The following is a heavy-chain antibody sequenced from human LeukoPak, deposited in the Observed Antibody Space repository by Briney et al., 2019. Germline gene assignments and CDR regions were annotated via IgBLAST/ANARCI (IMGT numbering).Heavy chain of an antibody. CDR1: GYTFTSYG. CDR2: ISAYNGNT. D-gene: IGHD3-22*01. J-gene: IGHJ4*02. CDR3: AREGGSYYYDSSDYFDY. Sequence: GASVKVSCRSSGYTFTSYGISWVRQAPGQGLEWMGWISAYNGNTNYAQKLQGRVTMTTDTSTSTAYMELRSLRSDDTAVYYCAREGGSYYYDSSDYFDYWGQGTLVTVSA. V-gene: IGHV1-18*01.